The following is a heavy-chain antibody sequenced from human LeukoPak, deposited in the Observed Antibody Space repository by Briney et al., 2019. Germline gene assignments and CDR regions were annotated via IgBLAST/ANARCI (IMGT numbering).Heavy chain of an antibody. CDR2: ISSSGSTI. CDR3: AREDYYDSSGYEGAAFDI. D-gene: IGHD3-22*01. V-gene: IGHV3-11*04. J-gene: IGHJ3*02. CDR1: EFTFSDYY. Sequence: GGSLRLSCAASEFTFSDYYMSWIRQAPGKGLEWVSYISSSGSTIYYADSVKGRFTISRDNAKNSLYLQMNSLRAEDTAVYYCAREDYYDSSGYEGAAFDIWGQGTMVTVSS.